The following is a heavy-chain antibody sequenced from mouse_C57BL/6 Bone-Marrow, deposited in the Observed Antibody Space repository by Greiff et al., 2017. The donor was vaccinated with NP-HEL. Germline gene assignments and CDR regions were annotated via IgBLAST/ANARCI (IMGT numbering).Heavy chain of an antibody. CDR1: GIDFSRYW. CDR3: ARPEGDYDYVDYYAMDY. J-gene: IGHJ4*01. CDR2: INPDSSTI. D-gene: IGHD2-4*01. Sequence: EVQLVESGGGLVQPGGSLKLSCAASGIDFSRYWMSWVRRAPGKGLEWIGEINPDSSTINYAPSLKDKFIISRDNAKNTLYLQMSKVRSEDTALYYCARPEGDYDYVDYYAMDYWGQGTSVTVSS. V-gene: IGHV4-1*01.